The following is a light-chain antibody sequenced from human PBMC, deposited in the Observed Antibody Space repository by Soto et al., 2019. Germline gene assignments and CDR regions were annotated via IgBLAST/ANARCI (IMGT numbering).Light chain of an antibody. V-gene: IGKV3-20*01. CDR3: QQYSNLPIT. J-gene: IGKJ5*01. CDR1: QSVSSSY. Sequence: EIVLTQSPGTLSLSPGERGTLSCRASQSVSSSYLAWFQQKPGQAPRLLIYGASSRATGIPDRFSGSGSGTDFTLTISRLEPEDFAVYYCQQYSNLPITLGQGTRLEIK. CDR2: GAS.